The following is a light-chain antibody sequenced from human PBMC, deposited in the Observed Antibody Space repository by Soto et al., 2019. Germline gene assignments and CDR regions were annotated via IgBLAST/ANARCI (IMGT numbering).Light chain of an antibody. CDR2: AVT. J-gene: IGLJ2*01. CDR3: FSYTTTDIVI. Sequence: QSALTQAASVSGSPGQSITISCTGTSSDIGAYNYVSWYQQRPGEAPTLVIYAVTYRPSGISNRFSGSKSGNTASLTISGLQAEDEAVYYCFSYTTTDIVILGGGTKLTVL. CDR1: SSDIGAYNY. V-gene: IGLV2-14*01.